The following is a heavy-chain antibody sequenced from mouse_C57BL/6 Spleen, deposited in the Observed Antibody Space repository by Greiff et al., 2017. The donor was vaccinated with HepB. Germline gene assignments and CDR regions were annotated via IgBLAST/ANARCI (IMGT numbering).Heavy chain of an antibody. J-gene: IGHJ2*01. CDR1: GYTFTSYW. CDR2: IDPSDSYT. Sequence: QVQLQQPGAELVRPGSSVKLSCKASGYTFTSYWMDWVNQRPGQGLEWIGEIDPSDSYTNYNQKFKGKSTLTVDKSSSTAYMQLSSLTSEDSAVYYCARGGFATVDYIDYWGQGTTLTVSS. CDR3: ARGGFATVDYIDY. V-gene: IGHV1-69*01. D-gene: IGHD1-1*01.